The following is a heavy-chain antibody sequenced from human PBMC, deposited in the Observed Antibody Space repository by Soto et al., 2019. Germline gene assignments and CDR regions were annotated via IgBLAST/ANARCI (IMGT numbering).Heavy chain of an antibody. J-gene: IGHJ4*02. CDR1: GDTFNTYT. D-gene: IGHD2-8*02. Sequence: QVQLVHSGAEVKKPGSSVKVSCKVSGDTFNTYTISWVRQAPGQGLEWMGRIIPILAVTTYSRKFQGRLSITADESTSTAYMEVSSLRSEDTAISYCAARYCSAATCFNPGAYWGQGTLVAVSS. V-gene: IGHV1-69*02. CDR3: AARYCSAATCFNPGAY. CDR2: IIPILAVT.